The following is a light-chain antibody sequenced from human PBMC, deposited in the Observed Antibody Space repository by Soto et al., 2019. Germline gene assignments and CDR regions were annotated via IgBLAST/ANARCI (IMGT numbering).Light chain of an antibody. CDR2: GAS. CDR1: QSISSSY. CDR3: QQYDSWPRT. J-gene: IGKJ1*01. Sequence: EIVLTQSPGTLSLSPGERATLSCRASQSISSSYLAWYQQKPGQAPGLLIYGASRRATGIPVRFSGSGSGTEFTLTISSLQSEDFAVYYCQQYDSWPRTFGQGTKVEIK. V-gene: IGKV3-20*01.